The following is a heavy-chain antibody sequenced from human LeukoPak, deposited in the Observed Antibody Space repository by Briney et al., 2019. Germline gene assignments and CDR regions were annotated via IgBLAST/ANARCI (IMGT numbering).Heavy chain of an antibody. CDR1: GGTFSSYA. CDR3: ARVGVRGKSDAFDI. D-gene: IGHD1-26*01. CDR2: IIPILGIA. V-gene: IGHV1-69*04. Sequence: GASVKVSCKASGGTFSSYAISWVRQAPGQGLEWMGRIIPILGIANYAQKFQGRVTITADKPTSTAYMELSSLRSEDTAVYYCARVGVRGKSDAFDIWGQGTMVAVSS. J-gene: IGHJ3*02.